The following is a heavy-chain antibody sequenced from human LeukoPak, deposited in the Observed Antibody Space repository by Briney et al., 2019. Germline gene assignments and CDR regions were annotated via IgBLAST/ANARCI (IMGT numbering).Heavy chain of an antibody. CDR3: ARGGPSTTVTTSYSFFYMDV. J-gene: IGHJ6*03. D-gene: IGHD4-17*01. V-gene: IGHV3-53*01. CDR2: IYSDGYT. Sequence: GGSLRLSCAASGFSVSNKYMSWVRQAPGKALEWVSVIYSDGYTYYADSVKGRFTISRDNFKNTMYVQMNSLRAEDTAVYYCARGGPSTTVTTSYSFFYMDVWGKGTTVTVSS. CDR1: GFSVSNKY.